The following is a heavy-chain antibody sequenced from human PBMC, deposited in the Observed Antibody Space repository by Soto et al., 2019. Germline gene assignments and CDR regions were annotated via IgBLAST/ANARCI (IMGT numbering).Heavy chain of an antibody. CDR1: GGSISYYY. CDR3: ARGSPPSKYGLDV. Sequence: PSETLSLTCTVSGGSISYYYLNWIRQSPGKGLEWIGYIFYSGSTHYNPSLKSRVTISIDTSKNQFSLRLTSVTAADTAVYFCARGSPPSKYGLDVWGQGTTVTVS. D-gene: IGHD6-13*01. CDR2: IFYSGST. J-gene: IGHJ6*02. V-gene: IGHV4-59*01.